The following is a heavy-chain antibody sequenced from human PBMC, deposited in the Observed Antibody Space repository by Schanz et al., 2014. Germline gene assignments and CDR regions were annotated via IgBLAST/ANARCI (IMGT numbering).Heavy chain of an antibody. V-gene: IGHV4-30-2*06. CDR1: GGSISSGGYS. J-gene: IGHJ4*02. CDR2: IYYSGNT. Sequence: LQLQESGSGLMKPSQTLSLTCAVSGGSISSGGYSWNWIRQSPGKGLEWIGYIYYSGNTYYNPSLKSRVAISVNRSKNQFALRLVSRTATDTAVYYCALREKAYGPLASWGQGALVTVSS. CDR3: ALREKAYGPLAS. D-gene: IGHD3-10*01.